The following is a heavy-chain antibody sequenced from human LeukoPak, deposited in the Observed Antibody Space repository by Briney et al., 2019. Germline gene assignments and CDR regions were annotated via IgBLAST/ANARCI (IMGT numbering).Heavy chain of an antibody. D-gene: IGHD1-26*01. CDR2: IYYSGST. Sequence: SETLSLTCTVSGGSISSSSYHWGWIRQPPGKGLEWIGSIYYSGSTYYNPSLKSRVTISVDTSKNQFSLKLSSVTAADTAVYYCARRMGATTSGAFDIWGQGTMVTVSS. V-gene: IGHV4-39*01. CDR1: GGSISSSSYH. CDR3: ARRMGATTSGAFDI. J-gene: IGHJ3*02.